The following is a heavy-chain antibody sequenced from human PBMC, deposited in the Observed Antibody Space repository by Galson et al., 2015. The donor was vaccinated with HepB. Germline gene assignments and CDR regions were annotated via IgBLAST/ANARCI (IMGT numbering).Heavy chain of an antibody. J-gene: IGHJ4*02. CDR2: ISGSGGST. CDR3: AKCSGSNWFVPHHFDS. Sequence: SLRLSCAASGFTFANYVMNWVRQAPGKGLGWVSSISGSGGSTYYRGSFKGRFTISRDNSKNTVYLQMKSLRADDTAVYYCAKCSGSNWFVPHHFDSWGQGTLVTVSS. D-gene: IGHD6-13*01. V-gene: IGHV3-23*01. CDR1: GFTFANYV.